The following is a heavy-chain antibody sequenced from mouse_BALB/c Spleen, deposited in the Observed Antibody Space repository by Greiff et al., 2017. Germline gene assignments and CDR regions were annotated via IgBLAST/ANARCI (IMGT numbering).Heavy chain of an antibody. V-gene: IGHV1S81*02. Sequence: QVQLQQSGAELVKPGASVKLSCKASGYTFTSYYMYWVKQRPGQGLEWIGEINPSNGGTNFNEKFKSKATLTVDKSSSTAYMQLSSLTSEDSAVYYCTRGGKNGAWFAYWGQGTLVTVSA. CDR3: TRGGKNGAWFAY. D-gene: IGHD1-2*01. CDR2: INPSNGGT. CDR1: GYTFTSYY. J-gene: IGHJ3*01.